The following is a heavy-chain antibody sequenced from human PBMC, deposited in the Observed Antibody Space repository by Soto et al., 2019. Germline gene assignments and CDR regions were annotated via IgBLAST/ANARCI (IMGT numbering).Heavy chain of an antibody. V-gene: IGHV4-59*12. D-gene: IGHD3-10*01. Sequence: PSETLSLTCTVSGGSISSYYWSWIRQPPGKGLEWIGYMYYSGSTNYNPSLKSRVTISVDTSKNQFSLKLSSVTAADTAVYYCARADWYGSGSYRGVNYFDYWGQGTLVTVSS. CDR1: GGSISSYY. CDR3: ARADWYGSGSYRGVNYFDY. CDR2: MYYSGST. J-gene: IGHJ4*02.